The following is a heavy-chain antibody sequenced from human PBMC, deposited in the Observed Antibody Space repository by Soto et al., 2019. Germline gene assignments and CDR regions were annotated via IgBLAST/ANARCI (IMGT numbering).Heavy chain of an antibody. Sequence: GGSLRLSCAASGFTFSSYSMNWVRQAPGKGLEWVSSISSSSSYIYYADSVKGRFTISRDNAKNSLYLQMNSLRAEDTAVYYCARDSPPAYSGSYYAAFDLWGQGTMVTVS. J-gene: IGHJ3*01. V-gene: IGHV3-21*01. CDR2: ISSSSSYI. CDR1: GFTFSSYS. D-gene: IGHD1-26*01. CDR3: ARDSPPAYSGSYYAAFDL.